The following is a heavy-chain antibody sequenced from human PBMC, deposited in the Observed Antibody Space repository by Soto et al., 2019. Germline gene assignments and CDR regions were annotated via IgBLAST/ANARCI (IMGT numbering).Heavy chain of an antibody. CDR3: ARGDIVGMPYYFAMDV. J-gene: IGHJ6*02. Sequence: PGGSLRLSCAASEFTFSSYAMHWVRQDPGKGLEWVAVISYDGITKYYADSVKGRFTISRDNSKNTLFLQMNSLRPEDTAVYLCARGDIVGMPYYFAMDVWGQGTTVTVSS. CDR1: EFTFSSYA. V-gene: IGHV3-30-3*01. CDR2: ISYDGITK. D-gene: IGHD2-15*01.